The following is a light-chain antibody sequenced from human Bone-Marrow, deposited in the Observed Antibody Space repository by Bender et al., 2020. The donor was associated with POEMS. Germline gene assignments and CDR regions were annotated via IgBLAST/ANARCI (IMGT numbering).Light chain of an antibody. Sequence: SYELTQPPSVSVAPGKTASFTCGGNNIGRKSVHWYQQRPGQAPVLVIYDDSDRPSGIPERFSGSNSGNTASLTISRVEAGDEANYYCQVWDSSSNHPVFGGGTKLTVL. V-gene: IGLV3-21*03. J-gene: IGLJ3*02. CDR1: NIGRKS. CDR2: DDS. CDR3: QVWDSSSNHPV.